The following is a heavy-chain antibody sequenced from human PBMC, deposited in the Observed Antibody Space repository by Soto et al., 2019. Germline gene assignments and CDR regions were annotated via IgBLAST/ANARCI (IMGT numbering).Heavy chain of an antibody. D-gene: IGHD6-25*01. J-gene: IGHJ4*02. CDR3: ARRKERSGPNYFDY. CDR1: GYTFTTYD. V-gene: IGHV1-8*01. Sequence: QVQLVQSGAEVKRPGASLKVSCQASGYTFTTYDINWVRQAPGQGLEWMGWMNPYTGKAGYAQKFQGRVTMTRDNSISTAYIELSSLRSEDTAVYYCARRKERSGPNYFDYWGLGTLVTVSS. CDR2: MNPYTGKA.